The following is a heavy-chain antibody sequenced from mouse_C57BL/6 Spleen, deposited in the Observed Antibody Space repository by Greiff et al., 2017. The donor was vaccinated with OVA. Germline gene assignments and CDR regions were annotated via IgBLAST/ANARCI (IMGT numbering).Heavy chain of an antibody. CDR3: ARSGLQGSAMDY. CDR1: GYAFSSYW. D-gene: IGHD3-1*01. Sequence: QVQLKESGAELVKPGASVKISYKASGYAFSSYWMNWVKQRPGKGLEWIGQIYPGDGDTNYNGKFKGKATLTADKSSSTSYMQLSSLTSEDSAVDVCARSGLQGSAMDYWGQGTSVTVSS. CDR2: IYPGDGDT. J-gene: IGHJ4*01. V-gene: IGHV1-80*01.